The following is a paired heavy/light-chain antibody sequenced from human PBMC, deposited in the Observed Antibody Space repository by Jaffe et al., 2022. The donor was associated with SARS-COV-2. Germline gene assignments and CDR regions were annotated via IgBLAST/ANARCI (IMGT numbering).Heavy chain of an antibody. CDR2: ISSSGTTT. Sequence: EVQLVESGGGSVQPGGSLRLSCAASGFTFSSYAMNWVRLAPGKGLEWLSYISSSGTTTYYAGSVKGRFPISRDNARNSLYLQMNSLRDEDTAVYYCARNGENVGLMDVWGRGTTVIVSS. V-gene: IGHV3-48*02. D-gene: IGHD1-1*01. CDR3: ARNGENVGLMDV. CDR1: GFTFSSYA. J-gene: IGHJ6*02.
Light chain of an antibody. CDR2: WGS. CDR3: MQALQTPLT. CDR1: QSLLHSNGNNY. V-gene: IGKV2-28*01. Sequence: DIVMTQSPLSLSVTPGEPASISCRSSQSLLHSNGNNYLDWHLQKPGQSPQLLIYWGSNRASGVPDRFSGSGSGTDFTLKISRVEAEDVGVYYCMQALQTPLTFGGGTKVEIK. J-gene: IGKJ4*01.